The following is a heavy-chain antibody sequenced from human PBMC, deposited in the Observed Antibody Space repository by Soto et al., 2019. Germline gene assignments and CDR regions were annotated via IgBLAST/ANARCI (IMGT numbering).Heavy chain of an antibody. V-gene: IGHV5-51*01. D-gene: IGHD4-17*01. J-gene: IGHJ4*02. CDR3: ARQRAGDYSAFDY. Sequence: GESLKISCKGSGYSFTTYWIGWVRQMPGKGLEWMGIIYAGDSDTRYSPTFQGQVTFSADKSISTAYLQWSSLKASDTAIYYCARQRAGDYSAFDYWGQGTLVTVSS. CDR2: IYAGDSDT. CDR1: GYSFTTYW.